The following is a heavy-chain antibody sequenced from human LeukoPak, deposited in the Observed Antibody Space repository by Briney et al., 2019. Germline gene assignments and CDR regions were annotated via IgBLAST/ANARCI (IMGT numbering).Heavy chain of an antibody. Sequence: PGGSLRLSCAASVFTFSTHGFHWVRQAPGKGLEWVAFIPSDGSDNYYANSVKGRFTISRDNSKNTLYLQMNSLRSEDTAVYYCAKGLGDYDDFRLGYWGQGTLVTVSS. CDR3: AKGLGDYDDFRLGY. CDR2: IPSDGSDN. D-gene: IGHD4-17*01. CDR1: VFTFSTHG. J-gene: IGHJ4*02. V-gene: IGHV3-30*02.